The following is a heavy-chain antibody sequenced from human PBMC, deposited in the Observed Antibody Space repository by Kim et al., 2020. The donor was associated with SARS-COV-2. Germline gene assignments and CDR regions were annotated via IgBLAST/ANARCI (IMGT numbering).Heavy chain of an antibody. J-gene: IGHJ4*02. CDR2: FSGGGGST. D-gene: IGHD1-26*01. Sequence: GGSLRLSCAASGFTFSNYAMSWVRQAPGKGLEWVSSFSGGGGSTYYADSVKGRFTISRDNSKSTLYLRMNSLRAEDTAVYYCAKGGVDGGSFPLDYWGQGTLVTVSS. CDR3: AKGGVDGGSFPLDY. CDR1: GFTFSNYA. V-gene: IGHV3-23*01.